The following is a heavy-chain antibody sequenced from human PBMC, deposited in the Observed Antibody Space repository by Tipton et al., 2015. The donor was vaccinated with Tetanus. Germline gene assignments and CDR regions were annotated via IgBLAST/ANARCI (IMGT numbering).Heavy chain of an antibody. CDR3: AREADCSGGSCFSGDFDN. V-gene: IGHV3-74*01. CDR2: INSDGSST. CDR1: GFTFSNYY. Sequence: SLRLSCAASGFTFSNYYMHWVRQAPGKGLVWVSRINSDGSSTSYADSVKGRFTISRDNAKNTLYLQMNSLAAEDTAVYYCAREADCSGGSCFSGDFDNWGQGTQVTVSS. D-gene: IGHD2-15*01. J-gene: IGHJ4*02.